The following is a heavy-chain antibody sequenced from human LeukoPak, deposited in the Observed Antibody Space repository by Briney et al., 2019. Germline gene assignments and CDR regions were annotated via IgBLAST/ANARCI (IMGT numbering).Heavy chain of an antibody. CDR3: ARDLRIAAAGPHPSRTFDI. J-gene: IGHJ3*02. Sequence: QPGRSLRLSCTASGFTFNDYAMSWFRQAPGKGLEWVSYISSSSSTIYYADSVKGRFTISRDNAKNSLYLQMNSLRAEDTAVYYCARDLRIAAAGPHPSRTFDIWGQGTMVTVSS. CDR1: GFTFNDYA. D-gene: IGHD6-13*01. V-gene: IGHV3-48*04. CDR2: ISSSSSTI.